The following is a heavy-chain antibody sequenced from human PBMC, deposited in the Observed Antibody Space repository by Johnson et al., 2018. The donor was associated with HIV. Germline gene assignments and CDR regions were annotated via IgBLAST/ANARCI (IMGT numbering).Heavy chain of an antibody. V-gene: IGHV3-53*01. CDR3: ARDQTIQLWSDAFDI. Sequence: VQLVESGGGLIQPGGSLRLSCAASGFTVSSNYMSWVRQAPGKGLEWVSVIHSGGNTFYADSVKGRFTISRDNAKNSLYRQMNSLRAEDTAVYYCARDQTIQLWSDAFDIWGQGTMVTVSS. CDR1: GFTVSSNY. CDR2: IHSGGNT. D-gene: IGHD5-18*01. J-gene: IGHJ3*02.